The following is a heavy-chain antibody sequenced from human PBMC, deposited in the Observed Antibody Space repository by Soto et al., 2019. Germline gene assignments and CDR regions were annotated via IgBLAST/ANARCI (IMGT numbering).Heavy chain of an antibody. CDR3: ARRSSSSLGSLFDP. CDR1: GGSINRGVY. CDR2: ISYSGTT. Sequence: PSETLSLTCTVSGGSINRGVYWSWIRQYPGKGLEWIGYISYSGTTYYSPSLKSRVTSSVDTSKNQFSLKLSSVTPTDTAVYYCARRSSSSLGSLFDPWGRGILVTVSS. J-gene: IGHJ5*02. D-gene: IGHD6-6*01. V-gene: IGHV4-31*03.